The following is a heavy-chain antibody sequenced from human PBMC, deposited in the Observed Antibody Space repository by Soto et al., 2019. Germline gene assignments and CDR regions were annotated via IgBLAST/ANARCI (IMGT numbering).Heavy chain of an antibody. CDR3: AKGQNIAASFGSYGMDV. CDR1: GFTFSSYA. V-gene: IGHV3-23*01. D-gene: IGHD6-13*01. J-gene: IGHJ6*01. Sequence: GGSLRLSCAASGFTFSSYAMSWVRQAPGKGLEWVSTISGSGGSTYYADSVKGRFTISRDNSKNTLSVQMDSLRAEDTAVYYCAKGQNIAASFGSYGMDVWGQGTTVTVSS. CDR2: ISGSGGST.